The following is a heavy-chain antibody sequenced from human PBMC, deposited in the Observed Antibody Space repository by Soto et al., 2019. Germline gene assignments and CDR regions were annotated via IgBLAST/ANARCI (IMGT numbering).Heavy chain of an antibody. CDR1: GYTFTSYA. V-gene: IGHV1-3*01. CDR2: INAGNGNT. CDR3: ARDQRNRNYYYYGMDV. J-gene: IGHJ6*02. Sequence: ASVKVSCKASGYTFTSYAMHWVRQAPGQRLEWMGWINAGNGNTKYSQKFQGRVTITRDTSASTAYMELSSLRSEDTAVYYCARDQRNRNYYYYGMDVWGQGPTVTVSS.